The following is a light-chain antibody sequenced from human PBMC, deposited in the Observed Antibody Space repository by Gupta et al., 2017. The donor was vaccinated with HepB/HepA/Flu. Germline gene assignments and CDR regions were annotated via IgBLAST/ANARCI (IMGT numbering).Light chain of an antibody. V-gene: IGLV2-14*01. CDR1: RSDVGGYNY. Sequence: QSALPQPASVSGSPGQSITISCTGTRSDVGGYNYVSWYQQHPGKGPKLMIYDVNTRPSGVSYRFSGSKSGNTASLTITGLQAEDEADYYCSSYTSSSTPYVFGTGTRVTVL. J-gene: IGLJ1*01. CDR3: SSYTSSSTPYV. CDR2: DVN.